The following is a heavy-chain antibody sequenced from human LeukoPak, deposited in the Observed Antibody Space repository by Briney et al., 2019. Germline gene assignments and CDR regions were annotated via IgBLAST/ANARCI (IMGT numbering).Heavy chain of an antibody. V-gene: IGHV1-18*01. Sequence: QXXXXMGWISAYNGNTNYAQKLQGRVTMTTDTSTSTAYMELRSLRSDDTAVYYCARVFGSGGYDYDYWGQGTLVTVSS. CDR3: ARVFGSGGYDYDY. D-gene: IGHD5-12*01. CDR2: ISAYNGNT. J-gene: IGHJ4*02.